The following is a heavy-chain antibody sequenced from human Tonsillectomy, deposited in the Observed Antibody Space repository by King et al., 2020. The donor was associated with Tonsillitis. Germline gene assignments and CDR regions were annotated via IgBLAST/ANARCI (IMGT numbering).Heavy chain of an antibody. J-gene: IGHJ3*02. Sequence: VQLQQWGAGLLKPSETLSLTCAVYGGSFSGYYWSWIRQPPGKGLEWIGEINHSGSTNYNPSLKSRVTISVDTSKNQFSLKLSSVTAADTAVYYCVREGGSYYYDSSGYYSDDAFDIWGQGTMVTVSS. V-gene: IGHV4-34*01. CDR1: GGSFSGYY. CDR2: INHSGST. D-gene: IGHD3-22*01. CDR3: VREGGSYYYDSSGYYSDDAFDI.